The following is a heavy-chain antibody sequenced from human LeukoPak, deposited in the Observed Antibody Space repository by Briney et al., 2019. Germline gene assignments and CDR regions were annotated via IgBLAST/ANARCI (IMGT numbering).Heavy chain of an antibody. CDR3: AYSSGWLQDGFDY. CDR2: TYYRSKWYN. CDR1: GDSVSSNSAA. V-gene: IGHV6-1*01. Sequence: SQTLSLTCAISGDSVSSNSAAWNWLRQSPSRGLEWLGRTYYRSKWYNDYAVSVKSRITINPDTSKNQFSLQLNSVTPEDTAVYYCAYSSGWLQDGFDYWGQGTLVTVSS. D-gene: IGHD6-19*01. J-gene: IGHJ4*02.